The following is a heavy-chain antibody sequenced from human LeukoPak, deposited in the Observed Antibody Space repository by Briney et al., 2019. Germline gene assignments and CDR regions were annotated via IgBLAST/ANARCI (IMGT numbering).Heavy chain of an antibody. V-gene: IGHV3-53*01. Sequence: GGSLRLSCAASGFTFSSYWMSWVRQAPGKGLEWVSIMYSAGSTYYADSVRGRFTISRDSSKNTVSLQMNSLRVEDTAVYYCASGGTGARKYYSDPFHYWGQGTLVTVSS. CDR2: MYSAGST. D-gene: IGHD3-10*01. CDR3: ASGGTGARKYYSDPFHY. J-gene: IGHJ4*02. CDR1: GFTFSSYW.